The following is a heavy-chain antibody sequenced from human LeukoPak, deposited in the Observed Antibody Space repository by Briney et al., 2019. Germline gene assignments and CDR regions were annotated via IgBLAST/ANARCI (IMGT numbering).Heavy chain of an antibody. J-gene: IGHJ4*02. CDR3: AKDNPSGGPFDY. CDR2: VRSDGSNI. CDR1: RFTFSNFG. V-gene: IGHV3-30*02. Sequence: QAGGSLRLSCAASRFTFSNFGMHWVRQAPGKGLEWVAFVRSDGSNIYYVDSVKGRFTISRDNSKNTLYLQMNSLRGEDTAVYYCAKDNPSGGPFDYWGQGTLVTVSS. D-gene: IGHD1-26*01.